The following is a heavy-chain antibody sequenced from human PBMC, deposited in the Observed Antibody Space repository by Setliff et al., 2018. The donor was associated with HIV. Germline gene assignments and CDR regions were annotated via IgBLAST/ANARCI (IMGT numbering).Heavy chain of an antibody. J-gene: IGHJ4*02. Sequence: SETLSLTCTVRGEPFNGFYWTWIRQPPGKGLEWIGDVNPTGRPNYSPSLKSRVTMSLGTSKNQFSLNLESVTAADTALYYCATTGQGRAYFDFWGQGSLVTVSS. CDR3: ATTGQGRAYFDF. D-gene: IGHD2-21*01. CDR1: GEPFNGFY. CDR2: VNPTGRP. V-gene: IGHV4-34*01.